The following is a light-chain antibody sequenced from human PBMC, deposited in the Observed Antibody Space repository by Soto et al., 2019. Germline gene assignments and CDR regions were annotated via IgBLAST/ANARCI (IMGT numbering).Light chain of an antibody. CDR2: AVS. J-gene: IGLJ1*01. V-gene: IGLV2-11*01. CDR1: SSDIGAYNA. Sequence: QSALTQPRSVSGSPGQSDTISCTGTSSDIGAYNAVAWYQQHPDKAPKLIIFAVSKRPSGVPDRFSGSKSGNTASLTISGLQAEDEADYYCSSYAGNYIYVFATGTKLTVL. CDR3: SSYAGNYIYV.